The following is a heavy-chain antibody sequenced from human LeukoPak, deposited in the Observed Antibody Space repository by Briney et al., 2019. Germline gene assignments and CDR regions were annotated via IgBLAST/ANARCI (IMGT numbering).Heavy chain of an antibody. CDR3: ARGMRSGGSFWQDY. J-gene: IGHJ4*02. V-gene: IGHV3-30-3*01. CDR1: GFTFSSYA. Sequence: GGSLRLSCAASGFTFSSYAMHWVRQAPGKGLEWVAVISYDGSNKYYADSVKGRFTISRDNSKNTLYLQMNSLRAEDTAVYYCARGMRSGGSFWQDYWGQGTLVTVSS. CDR2: ISYDGSNK. D-gene: IGHD2-15*01.